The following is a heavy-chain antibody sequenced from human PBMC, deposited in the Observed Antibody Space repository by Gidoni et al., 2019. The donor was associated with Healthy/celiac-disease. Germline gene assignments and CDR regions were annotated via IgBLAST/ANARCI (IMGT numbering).Heavy chain of an antibody. CDR1: GFTFSSYW. CDR2: IKQDGCEK. CDR3: ARMRQQWLRDRGYYFDY. D-gene: IGHD6-19*01. J-gene: IGHJ4*02. V-gene: IGHV3-7*01. Sequence: EVQLVESGGGLVQPGGSLRLSCAASGFTFSSYWMSWVRQAPGKGLEWVANIKQDGCEKYYVDSVKGRFTISRDNAKNSLYLQMNSLRAEDTAVYYCARMRQQWLRDRGYYFDYWGQGTLVTVSS.